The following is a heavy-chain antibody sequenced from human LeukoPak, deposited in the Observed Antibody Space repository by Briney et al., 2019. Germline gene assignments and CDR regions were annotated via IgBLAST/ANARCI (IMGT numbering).Heavy chain of an antibody. Sequence: GSLRLSCAASGFTFSDYYMSWIGQAPGKGLEWVSYISSSGSTIYYADSVKGRFTISRDNAKNSLYLQMNSLRAEDTAVYYCARRSGYPKVAFDIWGQGTMVTVSS. D-gene: IGHD6-25*01. CDR1: GFTFSDYY. CDR3: ARRSGYPKVAFDI. J-gene: IGHJ3*02. V-gene: IGHV3-11*04. CDR2: ISSSGSTI.